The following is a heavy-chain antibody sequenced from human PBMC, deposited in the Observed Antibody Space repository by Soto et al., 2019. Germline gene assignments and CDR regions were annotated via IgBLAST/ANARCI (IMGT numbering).Heavy chain of an antibody. CDR1: GLTFRSYW. V-gene: IGHV3-74*03. Sequence: EVQLVESGGGLVQPGESLRLSCAASGLTFRSYWMHWVRKAPGKGLVWVSRINTDGSVAMYVDSVKGRFTISRDNAKNTLFLHMNSLSAEDTAVYYCVRDMQLRRLESWGQRTLVTVSS. CDR2: INTDGSVA. CDR3: VRDMQLRRLES. D-gene: IGHD2-2*01. J-gene: IGHJ5*01.